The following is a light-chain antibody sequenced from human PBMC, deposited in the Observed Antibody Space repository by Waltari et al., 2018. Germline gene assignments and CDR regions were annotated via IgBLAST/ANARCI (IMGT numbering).Light chain of an antibody. CDR1: QSISSY. J-gene: IGKJ3*01. Sequence: DIQMTQSPSSLSASVGDRVTITCRASQSISSYLNWYQQKPGKAPKLLIYAASSLQSGVPLRFSGSGSGTDFTLTISSLQPEDFATYYCQQSYSTPFGFGPGTKVDIK. CDR2: AAS. CDR3: QQSYSTPFG. V-gene: IGKV1-39*01.